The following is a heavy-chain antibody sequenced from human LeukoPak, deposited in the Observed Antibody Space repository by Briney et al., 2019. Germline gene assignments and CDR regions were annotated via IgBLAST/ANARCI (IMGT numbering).Heavy chain of an antibody. CDR3: AGFQGRYGSNDAFDI. Sequence: PGGSLRLSCAASGFTFSSYSMNWVRQAPGKGLEWVSYITFSSSIIYYADSVKGRFTISRDNSKNTLYLQMNSLRAEDTAVYYCAGFQGRYGSNDAFDIWGQGTMVTVSS. J-gene: IGHJ3*02. CDR2: ITFSSSII. CDR1: GFTFSSYS. V-gene: IGHV3-48*01. D-gene: IGHD3-16*01.